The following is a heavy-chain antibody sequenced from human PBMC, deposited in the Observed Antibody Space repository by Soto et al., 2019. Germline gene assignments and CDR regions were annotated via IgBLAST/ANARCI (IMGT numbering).Heavy chain of an antibody. J-gene: IGHJ4*02. V-gene: IGHV3-23*01. CDR2: ISGSGGST. Sequence: GGSLRLSCAASGFTFSSYAMSWVRQAPGKGLEWVSAISGSGGSTYYADSVKGRFTISRDNSKNTLYLQMNSLRAEDTAVYYCAKDQDYYDSSGYYNYWGQGTLVTVSS. CDR3: AKDQDYYDSSGYYNY. D-gene: IGHD3-22*01. CDR1: GFTFSSYA.